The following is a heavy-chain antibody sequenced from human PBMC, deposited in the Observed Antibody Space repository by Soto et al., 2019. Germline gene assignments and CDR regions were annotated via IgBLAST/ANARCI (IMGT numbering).Heavy chain of an antibody. CDR2: IYYSGST. CDR3: ARGIAVAGKKNWFDP. V-gene: IGHV4-59*08. CDR1: GGSISSYY. D-gene: IGHD6-19*01. J-gene: IGHJ5*02. Sequence: PSETLSLTCTVSGGSISSYYWSWIRQPPGKGLEWIGYIYYSGSTNYNPSLKSRVTISVDTSKNQFSLKLSSVTAADTAVYYCARGIAVAGKKNWFDPWGQGTLVTVSS.